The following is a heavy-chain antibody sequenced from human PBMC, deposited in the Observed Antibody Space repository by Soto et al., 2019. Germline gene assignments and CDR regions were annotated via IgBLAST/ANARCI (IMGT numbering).Heavy chain of an antibody. Sequence: QVQLQESGPGLVKPSQTLSLTCTVSGGSISSGDYYWSXXRXXXGKGLEWIGYIYYSGSTYYNPSLKSRVTISVDTSKNQFSLKLSSVTAADTAVYYCARAQGSGFLVSWGQGTLVTVSS. CDR2: IYYSGST. D-gene: IGHD3-10*01. CDR3: ARAQGSGFLVS. CDR1: GGSISSGDYY. J-gene: IGHJ4*02. V-gene: IGHV4-30-4*01.